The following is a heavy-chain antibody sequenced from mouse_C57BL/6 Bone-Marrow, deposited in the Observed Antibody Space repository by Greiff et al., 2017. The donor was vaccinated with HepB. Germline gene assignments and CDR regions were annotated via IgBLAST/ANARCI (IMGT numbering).Heavy chain of an antibody. CDR1: GYTFTSYG. Sequence: VQLVESGAELARPGASVKLSCKASGYTFTSYGISWVKQRTGQGLEWIGEIYPRSGNTYYNEKFKGKATLTADKSSSTAYMELRSLTSEDSAVYFCASGRWLLRAMDYWGQGTSVTVSS. J-gene: IGHJ4*01. V-gene: IGHV1-81*01. D-gene: IGHD2-3*01. CDR3: ASGRWLLRAMDY. CDR2: IYPRSGNT.